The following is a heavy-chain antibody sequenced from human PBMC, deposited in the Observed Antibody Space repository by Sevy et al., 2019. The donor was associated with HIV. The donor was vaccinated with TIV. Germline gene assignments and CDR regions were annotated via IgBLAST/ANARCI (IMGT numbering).Heavy chain of an antibody. D-gene: IGHD2-15*01. CDR3: ARAGGICSGGSCYGYYYYYGMDV. CDR1: GGSISSYY. V-gene: IGHV4-59*01. CDR2: IYYSGST. Sequence: SETLPLTCTVSGGSISSYYWSWIRQPPGKGLEWIGYIYYSGSTNYNPSLKSRVTISVDTSKNQFSLKLSSVTAADTAVYYCARAGGICSGGSCYGYYYYYGMDVWGQGTTVTVSS. J-gene: IGHJ6*02.